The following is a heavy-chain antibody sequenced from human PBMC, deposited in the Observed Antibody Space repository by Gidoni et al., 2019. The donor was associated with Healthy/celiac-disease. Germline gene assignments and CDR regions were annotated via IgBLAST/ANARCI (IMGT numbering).Heavy chain of an antibody. CDR1: GSPFSSYA. Sequence: QVQLFQSGAEVSKPGSSVNVSCKASGSPFSSYAIRWVRQDPGQGLEWMGGSIPSCGTANYAQKCQGRVTITADESTSTAYMELSRLRDEDTDVYYCARESDYYYGMDVWGQGTTVTVSS. V-gene: IGHV1-69*01. CDR2: SIPSCGTA. CDR3: ARESDYYYGMDV. J-gene: IGHJ6*02.